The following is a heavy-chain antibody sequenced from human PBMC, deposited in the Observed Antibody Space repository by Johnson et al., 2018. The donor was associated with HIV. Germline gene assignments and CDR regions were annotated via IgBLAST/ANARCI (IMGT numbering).Heavy chain of an antibody. V-gene: IGHV3-20*04. CDR2: IYSGAGI. CDR3: AKARGGYCSSTSCFAFDI. D-gene: IGHD2-2*01. CDR1: GFTFDDYG. Sequence: QLVESGGGVVRPGGPLTLSCAASGFTFDDYGMTWVRQAPGKGLEWVSVIYSGAGIYYADSVRGRFTISRDNTKTTLYLQMNSLRAEDTAVYYCAKARGGYCSSTSCFAFDIWGQGTMVTVSS. J-gene: IGHJ3*02.